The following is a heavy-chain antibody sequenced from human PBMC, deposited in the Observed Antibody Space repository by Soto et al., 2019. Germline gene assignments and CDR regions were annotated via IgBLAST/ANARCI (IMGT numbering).Heavy chain of an antibody. V-gene: IGHV3-48*03. J-gene: IGHJ4*02. Sequence: GGSLRLSCVASEFTFSNYEMNWVRQAPGKGLEWVSYISSSGTTIYYTDSVKGRFTISRDNAKKSLYLQMNSLRAEDTAVYYCVRFGGAAAGPGDYWGQGTLVTVSS. D-gene: IGHD6-13*01. CDR3: VRFGGAAAGPGDY. CDR1: EFTFSNYE. CDR2: ISSSGTTI.